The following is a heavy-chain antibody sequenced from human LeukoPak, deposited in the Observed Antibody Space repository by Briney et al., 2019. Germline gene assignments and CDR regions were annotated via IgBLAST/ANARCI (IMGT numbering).Heavy chain of an antibody. CDR2: IYYGRTT. V-gene: IGHV4-39*01. CDR3: VRHDGRGGATMGALDS. J-gene: IGHJ4*02. Sequence: SETVSLTCTVSAGSISSSSHHWGWIRQSPGKGLEWIGSIYYGRTTYYNPSLNSRVTISVVTSKNQFSLQLNSVTAADTAVYCVRHDGRGGATMGALDSWGQGSLVTVSS. CDR1: AGSISSSSHH. D-gene: IGHD5-12*01.